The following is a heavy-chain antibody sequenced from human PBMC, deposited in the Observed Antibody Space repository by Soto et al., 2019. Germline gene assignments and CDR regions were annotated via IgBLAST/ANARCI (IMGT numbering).Heavy chain of an antibody. J-gene: IGHJ4*02. CDR3: ARDLYWSKVTKN. V-gene: IGHV3-7*01. CDR1: GFTFSSYW. Sequence: PGGSLRLSCAGSGFTFSSYWMNWVRQAPGKGLEWVANIKPDGSEKYYVDSVEGRFTISRDNAKKSLYLEMNSLRAEDTAVYYCARDLYWSKVTKNWGQGTLVTVSS. CDR2: IKPDGSEK. D-gene: IGHD3-3*01.